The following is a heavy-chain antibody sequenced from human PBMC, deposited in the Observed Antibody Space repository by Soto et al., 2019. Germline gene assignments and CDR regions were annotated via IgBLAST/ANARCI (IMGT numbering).Heavy chain of an antibody. CDR1: GYTFTSYX. J-gene: IGHJ5*02. CDR2: MXPNSXXX. Sequence: QVQLVQSGAEVKKPGASVKVSCKASGYTFTSYXXXXXXQATGQGLEWMGWMXPNSXXXXXAQKFQGRVTMTRNTSISTAYMELSSLRSEDTAVYYCARGYCSGGSCYGKYWFDPWGQGTLVTVSS. D-gene: IGHD2-15*01. V-gene: IGHV1-8*01. CDR3: ARGYCSGGSCYGKYWFDP.